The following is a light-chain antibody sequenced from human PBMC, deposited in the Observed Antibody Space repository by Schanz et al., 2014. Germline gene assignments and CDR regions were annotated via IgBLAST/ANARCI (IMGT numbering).Light chain of an antibody. CDR1: QSVSSY. Sequence: EIVLTQSPGSLSLSPGERVTLSCRASQSVSSYLAWYQQKPGQAPRLLIDGASTRASGIPDRFSGSGSGTDLTLTISRLEPEDSAVYYCHQYGTSPFTFGPGTTVDIK. J-gene: IGKJ3*01. CDR3: HQYGTSPFT. V-gene: IGKV3-20*01. CDR2: GAS.